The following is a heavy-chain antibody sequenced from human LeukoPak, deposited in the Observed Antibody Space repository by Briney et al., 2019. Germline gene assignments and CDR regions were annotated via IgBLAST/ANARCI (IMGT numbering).Heavy chain of an antibody. D-gene: IGHD4-11*01. CDR1: GYTFTSCG. CDR2: ISGINGNT. V-gene: IGHV1-18*01. CDR3: ARGTVGGKDYFYMDV. J-gene: IGHJ6*03. Sequence: ASVKVSCKTSGYTFTSCGINWVRQAPGQGLEWMGWISGINGNTNLAQKMQGRVTLTTDSSTRTGYMELRSLRSDDTAVYYCARGTVGGKDYFYMDVWGKGTTVTVSS.